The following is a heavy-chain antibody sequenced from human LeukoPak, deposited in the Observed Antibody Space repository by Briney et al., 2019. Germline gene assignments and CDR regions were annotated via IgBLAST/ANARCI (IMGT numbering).Heavy chain of an antibody. CDR1: GFTFSSYG. D-gene: IGHD7-27*01. J-gene: IGHJ4*02. Sequence: GGSLRLSCAASGFTFSSYGMSWVRQAPGKGLEWVSVIYSGGSTYYADSVKGRFTISRDNSKNTLYLQMNSLRAEDTAVYYCARVGWGYDYWGQGTLVTVSS. CDR2: IYSGGST. V-gene: IGHV3-66*01. CDR3: ARVGWGYDY.